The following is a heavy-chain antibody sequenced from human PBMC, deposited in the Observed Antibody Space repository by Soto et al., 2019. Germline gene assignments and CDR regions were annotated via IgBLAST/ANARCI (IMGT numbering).Heavy chain of an antibody. J-gene: IGHJ4*02. Sequence: PGGSLRLSCAASGFTFSSYAMSWVRQAPGKGLEWGSAISVSGGSTYYADSVKGRFTISRDNSKNTLYLQMNSLRAEDTAVYYCAKVCSSGFVGPLSFHPSGDYWCQGTLVTLSS. CDR2: ISVSGGST. CDR1: GFTFSSYA. CDR3: AKVCSSGFVGPLSFHPSGDY. D-gene: IGHD6-13*01. V-gene: IGHV3-23*01.